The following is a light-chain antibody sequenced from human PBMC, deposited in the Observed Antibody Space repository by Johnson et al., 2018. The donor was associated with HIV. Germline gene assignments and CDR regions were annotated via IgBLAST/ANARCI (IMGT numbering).Light chain of an antibody. J-gene: IGLJ1*01. V-gene: IGLV1-51*02. Sequence: QSVLTQPPSVSAAPGQKVIISCSGSSSNIGNNYVSWYKQLPGTAPKLLIYENDKRPPGIRDRFSGSKSGTAATLAITGLQTGDEADYYCGTWDSSLSAHYVFGTGTKITVL. CDR3: GTWDSSLSAHYV. CDR2: END. CDR1: SSNIGNNY.